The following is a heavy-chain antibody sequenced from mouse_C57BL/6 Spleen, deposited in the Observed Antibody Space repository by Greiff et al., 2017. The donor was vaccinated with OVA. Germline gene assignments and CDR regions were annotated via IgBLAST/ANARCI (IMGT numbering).Heavy chain of an antibody. CDR2: IYPGDGDT. J-gene: IGHJ4*01. CDR3: ARSGGYDDGFYAMDY. Sequence: QVQLKQSGPELVKPGASVKISCKASGYAFSSSWMNWVKQRPGKGLEWIGRIYPGDGDTNYNGKFKGKATLTADKSSSTAYMQLSSLTSEDSAVYFCARSGGYDDGFYAMDYWGQGTSVTVSS. D-gene: IGHD2-2*01. CDR1: GYAFSSSW. V-gene: IGHV1-82*01.